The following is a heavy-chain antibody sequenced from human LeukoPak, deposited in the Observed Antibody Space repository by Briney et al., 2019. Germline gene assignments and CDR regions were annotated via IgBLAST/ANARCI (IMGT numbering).Heavy chain of an antibody. CDR3: ARRLTQYDCFDP. V-gene: IGHV6-1*01. J-gene: IGHJ5*02. D-gene: IGHD2-2*01. CDR2: TYYRSTWYN. CDR1: GDSVSSNSVT. Sequence: SQTLSLTCAISGDSVSSNSVTWNWIRQSPSRGLEWLGRTYYRSTWYNDYAVSVRGRITVNPDTSKNQFSLHLNSVTREDTAVYYCARRLTQYDCFDPWGQGILVTVSS.